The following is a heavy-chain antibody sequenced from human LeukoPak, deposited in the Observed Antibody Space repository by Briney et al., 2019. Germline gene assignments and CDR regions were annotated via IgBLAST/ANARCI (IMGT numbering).Heavy chain of an antibody. Sequence: GGSLRLSCAASGFTFYDYGMSWVRQFPGKGLEWVSGINWNGGSPAYSDSVKGRFTISRDNAKNSLYLQMNSLRAEDTALYYCARGRRDSSSWYVEWFDPWGQGTLVTVSS. CDR1: GFTFYDYG. CDR2: INWNGGSP. CDR3: ARGRRDSSSWYVEWFDP. J-gene: IGHJ5*02. D-gene: IGHD6-13*01. V-gene: IGHV3-20*04.